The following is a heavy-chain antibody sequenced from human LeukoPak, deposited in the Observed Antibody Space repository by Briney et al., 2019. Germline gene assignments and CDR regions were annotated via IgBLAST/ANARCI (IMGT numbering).Heavy chain of an antibody. CDR3: SGGWSRTQGYHHYYMDV. D-gene: IGHD1-26*01. V-gene: IGHV3-49*04. Sequence: GRSLRLSCKAAGFSFSDYPVSWVRQAPGKSLEWVGFIRAKPYGGTTEYAASVKGRFTISRDDSKSLAYLQMNSLKSEDTAVYYCSGGWSRTQGYHHYYMDVWGKGTPVTVSS. CDR1: GFSFSDYP. J-gene: IGHJ6*03. CDR2: IRAKPYGGTT.